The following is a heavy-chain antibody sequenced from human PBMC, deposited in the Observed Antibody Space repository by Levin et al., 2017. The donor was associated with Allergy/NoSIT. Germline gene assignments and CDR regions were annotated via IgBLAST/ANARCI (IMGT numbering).Heavy chain of an antibody. Sequence: GGSLRLSCAASGFTFSSYSMTWVRQTPGKGLEWVSSISNSGSYVHYADSVKGRFTISRGNTKNALFLQMNSLRAEDTAVYYCATNKVLYPLTHYKYWGQGTLVTVSS. CDR3: ATNKVLYPLTHYKY. CDR2: ISNSGSYV. J-gene: IGHJ4*02. CDR1: GFTFSSYS. D-gene: IGHD2-2*01. V-gene: IGHV3-21*06.